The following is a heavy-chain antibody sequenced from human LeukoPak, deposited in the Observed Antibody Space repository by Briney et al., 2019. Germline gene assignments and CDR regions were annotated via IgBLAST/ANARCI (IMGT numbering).Heavy chain of an antibody. V-gene: IGHV1-69*05. CDR2: IIPIFGTA. D-gene: IGHD3-3*01. J-gene: IGHJ4*02. CDR1: GGTFSSYA. Sequence: SVKVPCKASGGTFSSYAISWVRQAPGQGLEWMGGIIPIFGTANYAQKFQGRVTITTDESTSTAYMELSSLRSEDTAVYYCARHRSRMEWSLFDYWGQGTLVTVSS. CDR3: ARHRSRMEWSLFDY.